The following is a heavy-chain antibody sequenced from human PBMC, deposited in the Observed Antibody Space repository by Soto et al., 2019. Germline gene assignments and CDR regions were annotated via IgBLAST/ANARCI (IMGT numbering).Heavy chain of an antibody. V-gene: IGHV4-34*01. D-gene: IGHD2-15*01. CDR3: ARGLSGGLDY. J-gene: IGHJ4*02. CDR2: INRSGST. Sequence: PSETLSLTCAVYGGSFSGYYWSWIRQPPGKGLEWIGEINRSGSTNYNPSLKSRVTISVDTSKNQFSLKLSSVTAADMAVYYCARGLSGGLDYWGQGTLVTVSS. CDR1: GGSFSGYY.